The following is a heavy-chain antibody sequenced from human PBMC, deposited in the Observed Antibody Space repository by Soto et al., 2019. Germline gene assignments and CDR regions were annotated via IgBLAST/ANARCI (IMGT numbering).Heavy chain of an antibody. J-gene: IGHJ3*02. CDR3: VQGQPQSPTRGIDI. V-gene: IGHV3-64D*09. CDR1: GFTFSSSA. CDR2: ISSNGGST. D-gene: IGHD3-10*01. Sequence: GGSLRLSCSASGFTFSSSAMHWVRQAPWKGLEYVSAISSNGGSTYYADSVKGIFTISKYNSKNTLYLQMSRWRAEDTAVYYCVQGQPQSPTRGIDIWGQGTMVTVSS.